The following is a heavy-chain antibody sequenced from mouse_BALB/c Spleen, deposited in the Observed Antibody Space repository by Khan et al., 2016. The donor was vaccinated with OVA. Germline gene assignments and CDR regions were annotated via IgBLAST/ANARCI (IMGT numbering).Heavy chain of an antibody. CDR3: ASGGYWYFDV. V-gene: IGHV9-3-1*01. CDR1: GYTFTNYG. D-gene: IGHD1-1*02. J-gene: IGHJ1*01. CDR2: INPYTGEP. Sequence: QIQLVQSGPELKKPGETVKISCKASGYTFTNYGMNWVKQAPGKGLKWMGWINPYTGEPTYADDFKGRFAFSLETFASTAYLQINNLKNEDTATYFCASGGYWYFDVWGAGTTVTVSS.